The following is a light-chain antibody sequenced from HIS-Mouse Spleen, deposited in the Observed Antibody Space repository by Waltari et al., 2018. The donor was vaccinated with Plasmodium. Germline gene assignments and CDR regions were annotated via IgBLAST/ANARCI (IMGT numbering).Light chain of an antibody. CDR1: SSDVGSYNL. Sequence: GQSITISCTGTSSDVGSYNLVSWYQQYPGKAPKLMIYEGSKRPSGVSNRFSGSKSGNTASLTISGLQAEDEADYYCCSYAGSSTNWVFGGGTKLTVL. J-gene: IGLJ3*02. CDR3: CSYAGSSTNWV. CDR2: EGS. V-gene: IGLV2-23*01.